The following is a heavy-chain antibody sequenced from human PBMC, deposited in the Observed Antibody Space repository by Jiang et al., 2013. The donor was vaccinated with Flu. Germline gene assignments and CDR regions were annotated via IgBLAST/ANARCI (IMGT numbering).Heavy chain of an antibody. J-gene: IGHJ4*02. CDR1: GFTFSSYA. V-gene: IGHV3-30-3*01. Sequence: ASGFTFSSYAMHWVRQAPGKGLEWVAVISYDGSNKYYADSVKGRFTISRDNSKNTLYLQMNSLRAEDTAVYYCARAIIRYFDYWGQGTLVTVSS. CDR2: ISYDGSNK. CDR3: ARAIIRYFDY.